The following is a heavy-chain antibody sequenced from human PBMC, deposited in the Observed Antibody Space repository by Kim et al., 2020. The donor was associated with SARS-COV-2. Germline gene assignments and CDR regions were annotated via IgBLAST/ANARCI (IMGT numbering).Heavy chain of an antibody. V-gene: IGHV5-10-1*01. D-gene: IGHD2-2*01. J-gene: IGHJ6*02. CDR1: GYSFTSYW. CDR3: ARLSCTTTSCWDDMDA. CDR2: IDPTDSYT. Sequence: GESLKISCKGSGYSFTSYWINWVRQMPGKGLEWMGRIDPTDSYTNYSPSFQGHVTISADKSITTAYLQWSSLRASDTAMYYCARLSCTTTSCWDDMDAWGQGTTVTVSS.